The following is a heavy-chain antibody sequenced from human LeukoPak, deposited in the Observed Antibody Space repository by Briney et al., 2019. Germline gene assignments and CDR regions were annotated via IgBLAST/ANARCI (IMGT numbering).Heavy chain of an antibody. V-gene: IGHV4-61*03. CDR3: ARHYRGLDY. CDR2: IYNGGST. CDR1: GASVNSDSYY. D-gene: IGHD4-23*01. J-gene: IGHJ4*02. Sequence: SETLSLTCTVSGASVNSDSYYWIWIRQPPGKGPEWVGHIYNGGSTNYNPSLKSRVTMSVDTSKNHFSVKLSSVTAADTAVYYCARHYRGLDYWGQGTLATVSS.